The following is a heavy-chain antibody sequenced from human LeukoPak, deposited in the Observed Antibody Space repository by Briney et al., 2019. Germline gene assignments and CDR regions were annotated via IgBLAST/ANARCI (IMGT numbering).Heavy chain of an antibody. CDR3: ARVPILYYYGSGSGYGMDV. D-gene: IGHD3-10*01. Sequence: GAPVKVSCKASGYTFSSYGISCVRQAPGQGLEWMGWISAYNGNTNYAQKLQGRVTMTTDTSTSTAYMELRSLRSDDTAVYYCARVPILYYYGSGSGYGMDVWGQGTTVTVSS. J-gene: IGHJ6*02. CDR2: ISAYNGNT. V-gene: IGHV1-18*01. CDR1: GYTFSSYG.